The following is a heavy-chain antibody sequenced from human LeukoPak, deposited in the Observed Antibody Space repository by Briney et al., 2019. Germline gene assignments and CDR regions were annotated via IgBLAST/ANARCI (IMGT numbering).Heavy chain of an antibody. V-gene: IGHV1-2*02. Sequence: ASVKVSCKASGYSFIGYYIHWVRQAPGQGLEWMGWINPNSGGANYAQKFQGRVTMTRDTSISTVYMELTRLRSDDTAMYYCAKSTNGGSISDGFDIWGQGTMVTVAS. CDR2: INPNSGGA. J-gene: IGHJ3*02. D-gene: IGHD2-8*01. CDR1: GYSFIGYY. CDR3: AKSTNGGSISDGFDI.